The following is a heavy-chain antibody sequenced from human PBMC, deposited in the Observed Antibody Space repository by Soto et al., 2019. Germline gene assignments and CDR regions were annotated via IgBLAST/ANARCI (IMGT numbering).Heavy chain of an antibody. CDR1: GGSMYSYY. Sequence: QVQLQESGPGLVKPSETLSLTCTVSGGSMYSYYWPWIRQPAGKGLEWIGHIDTSGSASHNPSLRRRYTMSLDTSKNEFCLKLNAVTAADTAVYYCARESSRSEFDYWGQGTLVTVSS. V-gene: IGHV4-4*07. CDR3: ARESSRSEFDY. CDR2: IDTSGSA. J-gene: IGHJ4*02.